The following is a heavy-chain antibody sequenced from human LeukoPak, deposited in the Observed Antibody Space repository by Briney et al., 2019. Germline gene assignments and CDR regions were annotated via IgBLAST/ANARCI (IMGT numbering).Heavy chain of an antibody. V-gene: IGHV1-58*02. Sequence: EASVKVSRKASGFIFTSSAMQWVRPAGGQRVDWIGWIVVGSGNTNLAQKFKERVTITRDMSTSTAYMELSSLRSEDTAVYYCAAVVSYDSSGYYDALDAFDIWGQGTMVTVSS. CDR2: IVVGSGNT. D-gene: IGHD3-22*01. CDR3: AAVVSYDSSGYYDALDAFDI. J-gene: IGHJ3*02. CDR1: GFIFTSSA.